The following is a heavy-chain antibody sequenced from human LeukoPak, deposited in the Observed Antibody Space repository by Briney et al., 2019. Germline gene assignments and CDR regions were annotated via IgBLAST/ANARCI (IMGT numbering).Heavy chain of an antibody. Sequence: TSETLSLTCTVSGGSISTYYWSWIRQPPGKGPEWIGFIHYNGGTNYSPSLKSRVTISVDTSKNLFSLKLSSVTAADTAVYYCARENSGWSFDYWGQGTLVTVSS. CDR2: IHYNGGT. V-gene: IGHV4-59*01. CDR1: GGSISTYY. D-gene: IGHD6-19*01. J-gene: IGHJ4*02. CDR3: ARENSGWSFDY.